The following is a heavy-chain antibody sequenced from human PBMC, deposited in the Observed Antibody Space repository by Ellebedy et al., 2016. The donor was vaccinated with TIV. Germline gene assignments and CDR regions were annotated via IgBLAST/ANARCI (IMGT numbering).Heavy chain of an antibody. CDR3: AREVVPSSKGGAFDI. CDR2: INSDGRTT. D-gene: IGHD2-2*01. J-gene: IGHJ3*02. V-gene: IGHV3-74*01. CDR1: GFTFSNYW. Sequence: GESLKISCVASGFTFSNYWMHWVRQAPGKGLVWVSSINSDGRTTRYADSVQGRFTISRDNPKNTLSLQMNSLRAEDTAVHYCAREVVPSSKGGAFDIWGQGTMVTVSS.